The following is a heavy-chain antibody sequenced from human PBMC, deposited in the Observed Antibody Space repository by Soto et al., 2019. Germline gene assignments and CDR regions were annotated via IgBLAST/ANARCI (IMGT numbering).Heavy chain of an antibody. V-gene: IGHV5-51*01. CDR1: GYSFSNYW. CDR2: IYPGDSDS. CDR3: ARQSRSYSYFEW. Sequence: GESLKISCKGSGYSFSNYWIGWVRQTPGKGLEWMGIIYPGDSDSRYSPSFQGQVTISVDKSISTVYLQWSSLKASDSAMYYCARQSRSYSYFEWWGQGTQVTVSS. J-gene: IGHJ4*02. D-gene: IGHD3-10*01.